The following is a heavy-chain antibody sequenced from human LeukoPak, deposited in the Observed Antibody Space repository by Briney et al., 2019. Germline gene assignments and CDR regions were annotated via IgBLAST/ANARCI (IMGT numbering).Heavy chain of an antibody. D-gene: IGHD3-10*01. V-gene: IGHV3-21*01. Sequence: PGGSLRLSCAASGFDFSTYTMNWVRQAPGKGLEWVSSISSSSSYIYYADSVKGRFTISRDNAKNSMYLQMNSLRAEDTAVYYCARSIYGSGSYYSENWFDPWGQGTLVTVSS. CDR1: GFDFSTYT. CDR2: ISSSSSYI. CDR3: ARSIYGSGSYYSENWFDP. J-gene: IGHJ5*02.